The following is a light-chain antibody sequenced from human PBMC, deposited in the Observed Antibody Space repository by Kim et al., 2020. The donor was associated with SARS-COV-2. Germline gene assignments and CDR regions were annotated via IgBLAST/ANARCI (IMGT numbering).Light chain of an antibody. Sequence: KTVTLSCTRSSGNIAANHVQWYQQRPGSAPNTVIYEHDQRPSGVPDRFSGSIDSSSNSASLSISGLKTEDEADYYCQSYDSSSHVVFGGGTQLTVL. CDR1: SGNIAANH. CDR3: QSYDSSSHVV. CDR2: EHD. J-gene: IGLJ2*01. V-gene: IGLV6-57*03.